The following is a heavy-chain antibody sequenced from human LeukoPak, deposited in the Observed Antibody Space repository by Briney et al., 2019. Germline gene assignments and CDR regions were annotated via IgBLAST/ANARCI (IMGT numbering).Heavy chain of an antibody. CDR3: AKLAMIVAVMDAFDM. CDR1: GFTFSSYA. CDR2: ISGSGGNT. J-gene: IGHJ3*02. D-gene: IGHD3-22*01. V-gene: IGHV3-23*01. Sequence: GGSLRLSCAASGFTFSSYAMTWLRQAPGKGLEWVSDISGSGGNTYYADSVKGRFTISRDNYKNTLYLQMNSLRAEDTAVYYCAKLAMIVAVMDAFDMWGQGTMVTVSS.